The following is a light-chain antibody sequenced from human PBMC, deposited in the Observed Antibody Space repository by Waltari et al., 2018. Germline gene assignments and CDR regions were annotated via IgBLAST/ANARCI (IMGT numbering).Light chain of an antibody. CDR3: TSYTSSDSWV. J-gene: IGLJ3*02. Sequence: QSALTQPASVSGSPGKSITISCTGTSRDVGGYKYVSWYKQHPNRAPQFMIYGVNKRPSGVSFRSSGSKSDNTASLTISGLQADDEADYYFTSYTSSDSWVFGGGTKLTVL. V-gene: IGLV2-14*03. CDR1: SRDVGGYKY. CDR2: GVN.